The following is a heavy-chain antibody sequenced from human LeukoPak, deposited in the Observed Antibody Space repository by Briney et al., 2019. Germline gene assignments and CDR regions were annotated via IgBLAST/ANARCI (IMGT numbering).Heavy chain of an antibody. D-gene: IGHD6-13*01. Sequence: ASVKVSCKASGYTFTSYGISWVRQAPGQGLEWMGWISAYNGNTNYAQKLQGRVTMTTDTSTSTAYMELSRLRSDDTAVYYCARDGSSSWYYYYYGMDVWGQGTTVTVSS. CDR2: ISAYNGNT. V-gene: IGHV1-18*01. CDR3: ARDGSSSWYYYYYGMDV. CDR1: GYTFTSYG. J-gene: IGHJ6*02.